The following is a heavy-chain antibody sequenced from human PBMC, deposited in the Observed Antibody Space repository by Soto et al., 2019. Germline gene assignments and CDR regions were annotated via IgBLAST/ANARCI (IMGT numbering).Heavy chain of an antibody. CDR3: AGELDIHHGLGY. CDR1: WGSVSSNTAT. D-gene: IGHD3-3*02. CDR2: TYYRSNWNF. V-gene: IGHV6-1*01. Sequence: PSEILSLTCAISWGSVSSNTATWNWVRQSPSRGLEWLGRTYYRSNWNFDYALSVKSRITINPDTSKNQFSLQLNSLTPEDTAVYYCAGELDIHHGLGYWGPGTSVTVSS. J-gene: IGHJ4*02.